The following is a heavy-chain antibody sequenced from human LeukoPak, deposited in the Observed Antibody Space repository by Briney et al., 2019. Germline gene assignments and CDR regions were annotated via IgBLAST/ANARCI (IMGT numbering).Heavy chain of an antibody. CDR1: GFTFTRHS. D-gene: IGHD5-24*01. Sequence: GGSLRLSCVGSGFTFTRHSMNWVRQAPGKGLEWISYISSSISHIYYSDSVKGRFIISRDNAKNSVYLQMNSLRAGDTAVYFCARDRAGYNWVDYWGQGTLVSVSS. V-gene: IGHV3-48*01. CDR3: ARDRAGYNWVDY. J-gene: IGHJ4*02. CDR2: ISSSISHI.